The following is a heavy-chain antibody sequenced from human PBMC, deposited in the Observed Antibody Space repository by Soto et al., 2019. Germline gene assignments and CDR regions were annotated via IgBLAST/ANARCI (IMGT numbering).Heavy chain of an antibody. Sequence: PXETLSLTCTVSGGSISSGGYYWSWIRQHPGKGLEWIGYIYYSGSTYYNPSLKSRVTISADTSKNQFSLKLSSVTAADTAVYYCARETVIIANFFDYWGQGTLVTVS. CDR2: IYYSGST. CDR3: ARETVIIANFFDY. V-gene: IGHV4-31*03. J-gene: IGHJ4*02. D-gene: IGHD3-10*01. CDR1: GGSISSGGYY.